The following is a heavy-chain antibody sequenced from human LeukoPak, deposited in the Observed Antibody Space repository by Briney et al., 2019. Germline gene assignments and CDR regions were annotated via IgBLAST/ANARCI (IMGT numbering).Heavy chain of an antibody. CDR2: INHSGST. D-gene: IGHD3-3*01. CDR3: ARGLPYYDFWSGYYTGTRGGFDY. V-gene: IGHV4-34*01. CDR1: GGSISSYY. Sequence: PSETLSLTCTVSGGSISSYYWSWIRQPPGKGLEWIGEINHSGSTNYNPSLKSRVTISVDTSKNQFSLKLSSVTAADTAVYYCARGLPYYDFWSGYYTGTRGGFDYWGQGTLVTVSS. J-gene: IGHJ4*02.